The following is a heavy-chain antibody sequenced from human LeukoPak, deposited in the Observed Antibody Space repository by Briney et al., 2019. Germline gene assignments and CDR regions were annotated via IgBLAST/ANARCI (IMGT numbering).Heavy chain of an antibody. Sequence: SETLSLTCTVSGGSISSYYWSWIRQPPGKGLEWIGYIYYSGSTNYNPSLKSRVTISVDTSKNQFSLKLSSVTAADTAVYYCARMYDSSSYLSWFDPWGQGTLVTVSS. J-gene: IGHJ5*02. CDR1: GGSISSYY. D-gene: IGHD3-22*01. CDR2: IYYSGST. V-gene: IGHV4-59*12. CDR3: ARMYDSSSYLSWFDP.